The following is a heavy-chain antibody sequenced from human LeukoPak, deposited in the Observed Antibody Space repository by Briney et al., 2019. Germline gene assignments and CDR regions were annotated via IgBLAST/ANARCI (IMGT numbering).Heavy chain of an antibody. J-gene: IGHJ4*02. CDR3: ARGTYDYVWGSYRYDSFDY. Sequence: SETLSLTCTVSGGSISSSYWSWIRQPPGKGLEWIGYIYYSGSTNYNPSLKSRVTISVDTSKNQFSLKLSSVTAADTAVYYCARGTYDYVWGSYRYDSFDYWGQGTLVTVSS. D-gene: IGHD3-16*02. CDR1: GGSISSSY. V-gene: IGHV4-59*01. CDR2: IYYSGST.